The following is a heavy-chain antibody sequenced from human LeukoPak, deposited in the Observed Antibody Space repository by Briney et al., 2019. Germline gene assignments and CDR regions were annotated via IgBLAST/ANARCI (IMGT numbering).Heavy chain of an antibody. V-gene: IGHV1-24*01. CDR1: GYTLTELS. D-gene: IGHD6-6*01. CDR2: FDPEDGET. J-gene: IGHJ4*02. Sequence: ASVKVSCKVSGYTLTELSMHWVRQAPGKGLEWMGGFDPEDGETIYAQKFQGRVTMTEDTSASTAYMELRSLRSDDTAVYYCARRTYSSSSSIFDYWGQGTLVTVSS. CDR3: ARRTYSSSSSIFDY.